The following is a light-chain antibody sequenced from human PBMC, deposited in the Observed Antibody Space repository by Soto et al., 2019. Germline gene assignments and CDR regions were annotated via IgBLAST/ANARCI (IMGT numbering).Light chain of an antibody. CDR1: SSDVGGYNY. V-gene: IGLV2-14*01. Sequence: QSVLTQPASVSGSPGQSIIISCTGTSSDVGGYNYVSWYQQHPGKAPKLMIYDVSNRPSGVSNRFSGSKSGNTASLTTSGLQAEDEADYYCSLYTSSSLPYVFGTGTKVTVL. J-gene: IGLJ1*01. CDR2: DVS. CDR3: SLYTSSSLPYV.